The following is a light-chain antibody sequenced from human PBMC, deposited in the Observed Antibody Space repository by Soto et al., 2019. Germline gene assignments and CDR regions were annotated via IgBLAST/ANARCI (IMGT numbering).Light chain of an antibody. CDR1: QTIGSTY. CDR3: QQYGSSPPIT. Sequence: EIVLTQSPGTLSLSPGETATLSCRASQTIGSTYLAWYQQKPGQAPRLLISGASSRATGIPDRFSGSGSGTDFTLTISRLEPEDFAVYYCQQYGSSPPITFGQGTRLEIK. V-gene: IGKV3-20*01. CDR2: GAS. J-gene: IGKJ5*01.